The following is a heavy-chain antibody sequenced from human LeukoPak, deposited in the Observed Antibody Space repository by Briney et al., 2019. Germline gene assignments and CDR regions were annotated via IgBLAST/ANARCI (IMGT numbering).Heavy chain of an antibody. CDR1: GFTFSRYW. CDR2: IKQDGSEK. CDR3: ARDNGGADDY. J-gene: IGHJ4*02. V-gene: IGHV3-7*01. Sequence: GGSLRLSCVASGFTFSRYWMSWVRQAPGKGLEWVANIKQDGSEKYYVDSVKGRFTISRDNAKNSLYLQMNSLRAEDTAVYYCARDNGGADDYWGQGILVTVSS. D-gene: IGHD3-16*01.